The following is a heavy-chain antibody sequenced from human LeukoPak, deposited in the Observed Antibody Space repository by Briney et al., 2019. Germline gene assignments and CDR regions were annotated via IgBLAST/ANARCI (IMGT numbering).Heavy chain of an antibody. D-gene: IGHD3-10*01. Sequence: GGSLRLSCVASGFTFNTFAMSWVRQAPGKGLESVSVIYSGGSTYYADSVRGRFTISRDNSKNTLYLQMNSLRVEDTAVYYCARVGGHWGQGTLVTVSS. CDR1: GFTFNTFA. V-gene: IGHV3-53*01. CDR2: IYSGGST. J-gene: IGHJ4*02. CDR3: ARVGGH.